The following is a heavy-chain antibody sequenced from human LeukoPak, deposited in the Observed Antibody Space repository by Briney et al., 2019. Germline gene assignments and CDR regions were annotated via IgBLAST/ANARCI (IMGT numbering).Heavy chain of an antibody. V-gene: IGHV3-66*01. CDR1: GFTVTSNY. CDR2: IYSGGTT. CDR3: ASKLTSGY. Sequence: PGGSLRLSCVVSGFTVTSNYMSWVRQAPGKGLEWVSVIYSGGTTNYADSVKGRFTVYRDNSKNTLHLQMNTLRAEDTAVYYCASKLTSGYWSQGTLVTVSS. J-gene: IGHJ4*02. D-gene: IGHD4-17*01.